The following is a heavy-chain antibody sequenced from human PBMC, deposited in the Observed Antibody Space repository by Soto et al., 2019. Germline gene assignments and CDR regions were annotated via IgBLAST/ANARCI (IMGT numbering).Heavy chain of an antibody. V-gene: IGHV3-30-3*01. D-gene: IGHD3-3*01. J-gene: IGHJ4*02. Sequence: GGSLRLSCAASGFTFSSYAMHWVRQAPGKGLEWVAVISYDGSNKYYADSVKGRFTISRDNSKNTLYLQMNSLRAEDTAVYYCARRYDFWSDDYFDYWGQGTLVTVSS. CDR1: GFTFSSYA. CDR3: ARRYDFWSDDYFDY. CDR2: ISYDGSNK.